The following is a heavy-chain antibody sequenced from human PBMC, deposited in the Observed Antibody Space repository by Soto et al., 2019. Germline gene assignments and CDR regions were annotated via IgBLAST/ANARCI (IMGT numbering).Heavy chain of an antibody. Sequence: RGSLRLSCAASGITVTSNYMNWVRQAPGKGPEWVSLIYSGGSTDYADSVKGRFTISRDNSKNSLFLQMNSLRAEDTAVYYCARAAKTYSAFDIWGQGTMVTVSS. CDR1: GITVTSNY. D-gene: IGHD2-15*01. CDR3: ARAAKTYSAFDI. V-gene: IGHV3-66*01. J-gene: IGHJ3*02. CDR2: IYSGGST.